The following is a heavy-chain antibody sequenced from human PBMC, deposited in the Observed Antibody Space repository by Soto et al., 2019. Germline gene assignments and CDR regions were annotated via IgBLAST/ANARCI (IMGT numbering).Heavy chain of an antibody. V-gene: IGHV3-11*05. D-gene: IGHD3-10*01. J-gene: IGHJ4*02. CDR1: GFTFTDYY. CDR3: ARDLGLSSSNYFDF. CDR2: ISGSTDYL. Sequence: QVQLVESGRDLVKPGGSLRLSCAASGFTFTDYYMSWLRQAPGQGLQWLSYISGSTDYLNYADSVKGRFTISRDNAKNLLYLQMTSLRADDTAVYYCARDLGLSSSNYFDFWGQGTLVTVSS.